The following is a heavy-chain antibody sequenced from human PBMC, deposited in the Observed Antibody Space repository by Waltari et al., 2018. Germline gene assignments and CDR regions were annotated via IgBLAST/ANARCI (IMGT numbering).Heavy chain of an antibody. CDR2: SNPSGGST. CDR3: ARDIEGTTVTPEDY. J-gene: IGHJ4*02. V-gene: IGHV1-46*01. Sequence: QVQLVQSGAEVKKPGASVTVSCKASGYTFTSYYMPWVRQAPGQGLEWMGRSNPSGGSTRYAQKCQGRVTMNRDTSTSTVYMELSSLRSEDTAVYYCARDIEGTTVTPEDYWGQGTLVTVSS. D-gene: IGHD4-4*01. CDR1: GYTFTSYY.